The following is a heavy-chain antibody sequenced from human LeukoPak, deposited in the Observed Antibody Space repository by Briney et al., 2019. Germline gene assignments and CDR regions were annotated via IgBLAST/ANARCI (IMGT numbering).Heavy chain of an antibody. CDR3: ARDGTSTDDY. V-gene: IGHV1-18*01. CDR1: GYTFSNFG. Sequence: GASVKVSCKASGYTFSNFGINWVRQAPGQGLEWIAWISGNNDNPNCGQKFQGKFTVTTDSSTSTAYMELRNLRSDDTAVYYCARDGTSTDDYWGQGTLVTVSS. J-gene: IGHJ4*02. D-gene: IGHD2-2*01. CDR2: ISGNNDNP.